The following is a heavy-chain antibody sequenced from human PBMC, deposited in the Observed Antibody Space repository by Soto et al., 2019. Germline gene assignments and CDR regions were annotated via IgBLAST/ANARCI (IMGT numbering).Heavy chain of an antibody. D-gene: IGHD3-10*01. CDR2: ISPMFGAA. V-gene: IGHV1-69*19. CDR1: GGPFNPKP. CDR3: AREVQVHTPAFVY. Sequence: QVQLVQSGAEMKKPGSPVKFSGRLSGGPFNPKPLNWVRQAPGQGPEWMGDISPMFGAANYAPKFQGRVTITADESTGTSYMQLSSLTSEDTALYFCAREVQVHTPAFVYWGQGTLVTVSS. J-gene: IGHJ4*02.